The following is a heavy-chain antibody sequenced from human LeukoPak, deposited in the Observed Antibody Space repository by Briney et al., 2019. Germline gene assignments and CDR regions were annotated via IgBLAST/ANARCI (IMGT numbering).Heavy chain of an antibody. CDR1: GFTFSSYA. J-gene: IGHJ4*02. D-gene: IGHD3-22*01. V-gene: IGHV3-30*14. CDR3: ARDLRYDSSGYYWGGFDY. CDR2: ISYDGSNK. Sequence: GGSLRLSCAASGFTFSSYAMHWVRQAPGKRLEWVAVISYDGSNKYYADSVKGRITISRDNSKNTLYLQMNSLRAEDTAVYYCARDLRYDSSGYYWGGFDYWGQGTLVTVSS.